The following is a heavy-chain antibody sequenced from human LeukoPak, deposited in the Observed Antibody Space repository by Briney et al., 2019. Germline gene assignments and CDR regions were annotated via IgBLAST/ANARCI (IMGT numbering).Heavy chain of an antibody. CDR3: ARETSLWFDP. Sequence: SQTLSLTCTVSGGSISSGSYYWSWIRQPAGKGLEWIGRIYTSGSTNYNPSLKSRVTISVDTSKNQFSLNLSSATAADTAVYYCARETSLWFDPWGQGTLVTVSS. CDR1: GGSISSGSYY. V-gene: IGHV4-61*02. CDR2: IYTSGST. J-gene: IGHJ5*02.